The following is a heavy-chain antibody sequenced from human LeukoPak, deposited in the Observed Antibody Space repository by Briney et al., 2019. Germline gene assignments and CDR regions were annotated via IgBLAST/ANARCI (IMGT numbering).Heavy chain of an antibody. CDR2: IYSGGST. D-gene: IGHD2-8*01. J-gene: IGHJ4*02. V-gene: IGHV3-53*01. CDR1: GFTVSNNY. Sequence: GGSLRLSCEVSGFTVSNNYMSWVRQAPRKGLEWVSLIYSGGSTYYADSVKGRFTISRDNSKNTVYLQMNSLRAEDTAMYYCARDLGYCTNGVCHTRFDYWGQGTLVAVSS. CDR3: ARDLGYCTNGVCHTRFDY.